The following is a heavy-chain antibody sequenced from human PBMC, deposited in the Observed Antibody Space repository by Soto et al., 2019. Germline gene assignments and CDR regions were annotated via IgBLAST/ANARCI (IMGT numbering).Heavy chain of an antibody. J-gene: IGHJ3*01. CDR3: ARAGYGETPDGFDV. V-gene: IGHV4-31*03. D-gene: IGHD5-18*01. CDR1: AGSITSGGSY. Sequence: QVQLQESGPGLVKPSQSLSLSCTVSAGSITSGGSYWSWISQPPGKGLEWIGYIHYSGGAEYNPSLRGRVTISVDPSKSQFSPYLRSVTAADTAVYYCARAGYGETPDGFDVWGQGTMVTVSS. CDR2: IHYSGGA.